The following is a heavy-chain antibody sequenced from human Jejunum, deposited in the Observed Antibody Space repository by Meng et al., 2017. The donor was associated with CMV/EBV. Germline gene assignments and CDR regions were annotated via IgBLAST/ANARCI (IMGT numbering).Heavy chain of an antibody. CDR3: AKGPYDTPGWWFDP. CDR2: TSGSGGTS. D-gene: IGHD3-22*01. CDR1: GIRCRCCG. Sequence: AFGIRCRCCGIGWFRRASERGLEGVSSTSGSGGTSYSAYAVSGRFTISRDNTKNTLYLQMNTLRAEDTAVYYCAKGPYDTPGWWFDPWGQGTLVTVSS. V-gene: IGHV3-23*01. J-gene: IGHJ5*02.